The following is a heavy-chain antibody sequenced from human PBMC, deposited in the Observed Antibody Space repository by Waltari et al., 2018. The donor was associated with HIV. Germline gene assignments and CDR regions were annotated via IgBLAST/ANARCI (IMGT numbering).Heavy chain of an antibody. CDR1: GYNFINHD. CDR2: MNPHSENA. Sequence: QVNLVQSGPEVKRPGASVNISCRASGYNFINHDINWVRQAPGQGLEWMGWMNPHSENAAVVYKFEYRVTVTTDVSMSTVYMELTSLTPGDTATYFCARNSSGRGNRFFYYGLDVWGQGTTVTVSS. V-gene: IGHV1-8*01. CDR3: ARNSSGRGNRFFYYGLDV. J-gene: IGHJ6*01. D-gene: IGHD1-26*01.